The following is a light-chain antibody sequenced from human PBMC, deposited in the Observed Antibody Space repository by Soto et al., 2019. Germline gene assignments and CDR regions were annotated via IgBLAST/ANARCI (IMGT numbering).Light chain of an antibody. CDR2: DAS. J-gene: IGKJ1*01. CDR3: QQYNSHWT. Sequence: IQMTQSPSTLSASVGDRVTITCRASQSISSWLAWYQQKPGKAPKVLIYDASSLESGVPSRFSGGGSGTEFTLTIRSMPPDDFATYYCQQYNSHWTFGQGTKVDIK. V-gene: IGKV1-5*01. CDR1: QSISSW.